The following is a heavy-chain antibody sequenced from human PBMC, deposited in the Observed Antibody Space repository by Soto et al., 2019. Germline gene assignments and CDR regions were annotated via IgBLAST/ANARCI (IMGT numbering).Heavy chain of an antibody. V-gene: IGHV1-24*01. J-gene: IGHJ4*02. CDR2: FDLEERKY. CDR1: GSSLIDTP. Sequence: ASVKVSCKVYGSSLIDTPIHWVRQIPGKGLEWMGGFDLEERKYIYAQKIQGRVTMTDESSTVTAFMDLVSSLTAADSAVYYCARGATVTQYDYWGQGTLVTVSS. D-gene: IGHD4-17*01. CDR3: ARGATVTQYDY.